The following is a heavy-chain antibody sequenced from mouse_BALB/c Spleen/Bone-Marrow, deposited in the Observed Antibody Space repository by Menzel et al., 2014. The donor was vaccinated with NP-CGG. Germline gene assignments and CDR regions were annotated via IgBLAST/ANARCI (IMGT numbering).Heavy chain of an antibody. V-gene: IGHV3-8*02. CDR1: GDSITSGY. CDR2: ISYSGST. Sequence: VQLQQSGPSLVKPSQTLSLTCSVTGDSITSGYWNWIRKFPGNKLEYMGYISYSGSTYYNPSLKSRISITRDTSKNQYYLQLNSVTTEDTATYYCAIRQLGLQYYFDYWGQGTTLTVSS. CDR3: AIRQLGLQYYFDY. J-gene: IGHJ2*01. D-gene: IGHD3-2*01.